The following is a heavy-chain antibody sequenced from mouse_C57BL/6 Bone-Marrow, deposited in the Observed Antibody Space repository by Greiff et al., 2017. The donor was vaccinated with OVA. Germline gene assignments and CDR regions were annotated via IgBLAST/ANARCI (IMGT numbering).Heavy chain of an antibody. V-gene: IGHV1-81*01. D-gene: IGHD3-2*02. Sequence: VKLMESGAELARPGASVKLYCKASGYTFTSYGISWVKQRTGQGLEWIGEIYPRSGNTYYNEKFKGKATLTADKSSSTAYMELRSLTSEDSAVYFCARVLRLGYYFDYWGQGTTLTVSS. CDR2: IYPRSGNT. CDR1: GYTFTSYG. J-gene: IGHJ2*01. CDR3: ARVLRLGYYFDY.